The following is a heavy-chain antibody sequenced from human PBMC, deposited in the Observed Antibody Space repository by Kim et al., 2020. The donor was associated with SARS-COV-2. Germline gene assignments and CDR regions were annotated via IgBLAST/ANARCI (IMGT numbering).Heavy chain of an antibody. Sequence: SETLSLTCAVYGGSFSGYYWSWIRQPPGKGLEWIGEINHSGSTNYNPSLKSRVTISVDTSKNQFSLKLSSVTAADTAVYYCARRRVSAARLDYWGQGTLVTVSS. D-gene: IGHD6-13*01. J-gene: IGHJ4*02. CDR2: INHSGST. CDR1: GGSFSGYY. CDR3: ARRRVSAARLDY. V-gene: IGHV4-34*01.